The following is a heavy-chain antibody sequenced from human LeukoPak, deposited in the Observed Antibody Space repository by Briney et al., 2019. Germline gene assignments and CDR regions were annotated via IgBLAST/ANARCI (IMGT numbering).Heavy chain of an antibody. V-gene: IGHV3-11*01. J-gene: IGHJ4*02. CDR3: AREPVDSSSFRTSDY. CDR2: ISSSGSTI. D-gene: IGHD6-6*01. Sequence: GGSLRLSCAASGFTFSDYYMSWIRQAPGKGLEWVSCISSSGSTIYYADSVKGRFTISRDNAKNSLYLQMNSLRAEDTAVYYCAREPVDSSSFRTSDYWGQGTLVTVSS. CDR1: GFTFSDYY.